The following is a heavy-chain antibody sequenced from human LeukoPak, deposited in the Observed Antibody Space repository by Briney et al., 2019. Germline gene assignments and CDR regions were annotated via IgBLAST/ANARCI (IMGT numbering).Heavy chain of an antibody. D-gene: IGHD3-9*01. CDR3: ARALRYFDWLSTSPEYNWFDP. CDR2: ISSSSSTI. V-gene: IGHV3-48*01. Sequence: GGSPRLSCAASGFTFSSYSMNWVRQAPGKGLEWVSYISSSSSTIYYADSVKGRFTISRDNAKNSLYLQMNSLRAEDTAVYYRARALRYFDWLSTSPEYNWFDPWGQGTLVTVSS. CDR1: GFTFSSYS. J-gene: IGHJ5*02.